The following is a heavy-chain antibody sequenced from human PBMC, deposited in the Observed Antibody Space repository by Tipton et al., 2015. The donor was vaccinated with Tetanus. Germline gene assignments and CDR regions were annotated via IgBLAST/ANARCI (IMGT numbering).Heavy chain of an antibody. CDR3: ACHRHSNWFDY. CDR1: GFTFSSYW. J-gene: IGHJ4*02. Sequence: LRLSCAASGFTFSSYWMHWVRQAPGKGLVWVSYISASGSIIFYADSVRGRFTISRDNAKDSLYLQMNSLRDEDTAVYFCACHRHSNWFDYWGQGTLVTVSS. CDR2: ISASGSII. V-gene: IGHV3-48*02. D-gene: IGHD6-13*01.